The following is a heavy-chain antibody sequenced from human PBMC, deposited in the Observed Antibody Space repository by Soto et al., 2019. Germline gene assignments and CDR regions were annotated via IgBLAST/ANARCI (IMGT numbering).Heavy chain of an antibody. CDR2: IFSSGTT. V-gene: IGHV4-30-4*02. CDR3: ARVPSPFDFYYAMDV. CDR1: GDSIGRGNKY. Sequence: SETLSLTCTVSGDSIGRGNKYWSWIRQAPGKGLEWIGYIFSSGTTYYNPSLKSRLTMSLDTSQNQFSLKLNSVTAADTAVYFCARVPSPFDFYYAMDVWGQGTTVTVSS. J-gene: IGHJ6*02. D-gene: IGHD3-16*01.